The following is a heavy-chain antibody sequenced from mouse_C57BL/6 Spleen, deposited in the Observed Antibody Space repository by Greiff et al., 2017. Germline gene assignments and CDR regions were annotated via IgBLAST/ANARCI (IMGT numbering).Heavy chain of an antibody. V-gene: IGHV1-59*01. CDR2: IDPSDSYT. CDR3: AIYYGSSPWFAY. D-gene: IGHD1-1*01. Sequence: QVQLQQPGAELVRPGASVKLSCKASGYTFTSYWMHWVKQRPGQGLEWIGVIDPSDSYTNYNQKFKGKATLTVDTSSSTAYMQLSSLTPEDSAVYYCAIYYGSSPWFAYWGQGTLVTVSA. J-gene: IGHJ3*01. CDR1: GYTFTSYW.